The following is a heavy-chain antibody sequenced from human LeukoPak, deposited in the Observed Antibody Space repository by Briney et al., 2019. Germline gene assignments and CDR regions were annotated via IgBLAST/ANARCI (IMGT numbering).Heavy chain of an antibody. J-gene: IGHJ4*02. Sequence: VASVKVSCKASAYSFTSSGFSWVRQAPGHGLEWMGWISAYNGNTNYAQNLQGRVTMTTDTSTSTAYMELRSLRSDDTAVYYCARDSMASAGGYYFDYWGQGTLVTVSS. CDR1: AYSFTSSG. CDR2: ISAYNGNT. CDR3: ARDSMASAGGYYFDY. D-gene: IGHD6-13*01. V-gene: IGHV1-18*01.